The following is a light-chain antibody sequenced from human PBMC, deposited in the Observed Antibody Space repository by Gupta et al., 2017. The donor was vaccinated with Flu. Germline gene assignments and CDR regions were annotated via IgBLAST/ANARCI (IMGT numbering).Light chain of an antibody. CDR1: QSVNSNY. Sequence: EIVLTQSPGTLSLSPGERATLSCRASQSVNSNYLAWYQQKPGQAPSLLIYAASSRATGIPDRFSGSGSGTDFTLAINRLEPEDFALYYCQQYGSSPWTFGQGTKVEI. CDR3: QQYGSSPWT. CDR2: AAS. J-gene: IGKJ1*01. V-gene: IGKV3-20*01.